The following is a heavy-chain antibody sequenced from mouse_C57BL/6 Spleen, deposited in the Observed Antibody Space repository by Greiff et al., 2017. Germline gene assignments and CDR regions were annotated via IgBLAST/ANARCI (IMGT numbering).Heavy chain of an antibody. V-gene: IGHV5-9-1*02. Sequence: EVQGVESGEGLVKPGGSLKLSCAASGFTFSSYAMSWVRQTPEKRLEWVAYISSGGDYIYYADTVKGRFTISRDNARNTLYLQMSSLKSEDTAMYYCTRSQLTGDYFDYWGQGTTLTVSS. CDR2: ISSGGDYI. D-gene: IGHD4-1*01. CDR1: GFTFSSYA. CDR3: TRSQLTGDYFDY. J-gene: IGHJ2*01.